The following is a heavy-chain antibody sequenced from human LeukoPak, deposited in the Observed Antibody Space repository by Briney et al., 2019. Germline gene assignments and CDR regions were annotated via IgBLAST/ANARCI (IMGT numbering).Heavy chain of an antibody. D-gene: IGHD5-12*01. J-gene: IGHJ4*02. CDR2: ISSSGTTI. V-gene: IGHV3-11*01. CDR1: GFTFSDYY. CDR3: ASSPLSGPSDY. Sequence: PGGSLRLSCAASGFTFSDYYMSWIRQAPGKGLEWVSYISSSGTTIYYADSVKGRFTISRDNAKNSLYLQMNSLRADDTAVYYCASSPLSGPSDYWGQGTLVTVSS.